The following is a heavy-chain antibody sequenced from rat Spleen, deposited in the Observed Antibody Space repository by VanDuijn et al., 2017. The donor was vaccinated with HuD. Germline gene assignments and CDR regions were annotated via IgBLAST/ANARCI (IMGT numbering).Heavy chain of an antibody. CDR1: AVTFNNYW. J-gene: IGHJ2*01. V-gene: IGHV5-31*01. CDR2: ITNTGGSI. Sequence: EVQLVESGGGLVQPGRSLKLSCVASAVTFNNYWMTWIRQAPGKGLEWVASITNTGGSIHYPDSVRGRFTISRDPAQNTLYLQMNSLRSEDTATYYCTTANNGGFSELYYFDYWGQGVMVTVSS. D-gene: IGHD1-11*01. CDR3: TTANNGGFSELYYFDY.